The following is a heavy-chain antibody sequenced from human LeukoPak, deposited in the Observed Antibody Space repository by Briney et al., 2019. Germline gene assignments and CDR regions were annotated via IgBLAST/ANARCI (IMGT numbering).Heavy chain of an antibody. Sequence: GGSLRLSCAASGFTFSSYEMNWVRQAPGKGLEWVSYISSSGSTIYYADSVKGRFTISRDNSKNTLYLQMNSLRAEDTAVYYCAKENLLRYFDYWGQGTLVTVSS. V-gene: IGHV3-48*03. D-gene: IGHD3-9*01. CDR1: GFTFSSYE. J-gene: IGHJ4*02. CDR3: AKENLLRYFDY. CDR2: ISSSGSTI.